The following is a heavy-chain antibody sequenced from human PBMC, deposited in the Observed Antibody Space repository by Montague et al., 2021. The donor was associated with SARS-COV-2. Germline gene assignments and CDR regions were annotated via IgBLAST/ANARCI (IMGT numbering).Heavy chain of an antibody. CDR3: ARDLSGYSYGFDY. CDR2: GSNN. V-gene: IGHV3-30-3*01. J-gene: IGHJ4*02. D-gene: IGHD5-18*01. Sequence: GSNNYYSDSVKGLFTISRDNSTNTLYLQMNSLRAEDTAVYYCARDLSGYSYGFDYWGQGTLVTVSS.